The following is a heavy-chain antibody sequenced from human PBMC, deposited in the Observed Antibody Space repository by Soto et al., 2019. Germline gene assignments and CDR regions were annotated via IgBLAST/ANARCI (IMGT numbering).Heavy chain of an antibody. Sequence: SETLSLTCTVSVASIRTYYWSWIRQPPGKGLEWIGYIFYTGSTNYSPSLKNRVTISVDTSKSQFSLKLSSVTAADTAVYYCARGVIAAAGTGYFDYWGQGILVTVSS. CDR1: VASIRTYY. J-gene: IGHJ4*02. CDR3: ARGVIAAAGTGYFDY. CDR2: IFYTGST. V-gene: IGHV4-59*01. D-gene: IGHD6-13*01.